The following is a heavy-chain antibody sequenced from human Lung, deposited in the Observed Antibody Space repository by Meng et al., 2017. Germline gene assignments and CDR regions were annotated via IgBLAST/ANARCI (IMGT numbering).Heavy chain of an antibody. CDR1: GYTFTSYA. D-gene: IGHD2-21*01. CDR2: INAGSENT. J-gene: IGHJ4*02. CDR3: ARDIVVTFGELTTLDS. Sequence: QVHLVQSGAEVKKPGASVKVSCKASGYTFTSYAMHWVRQAPGQGLEWMGWINAGSENTEYSQKFKGRVTLTRDTSATTAYMELRGLKSEDTAIYYCARDIVVTFGELTTLDSWGQGTLVTVSS. V-gene: IGHV1-3*01.